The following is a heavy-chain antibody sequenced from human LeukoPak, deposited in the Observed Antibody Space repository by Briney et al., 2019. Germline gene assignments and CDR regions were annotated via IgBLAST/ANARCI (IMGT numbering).Heavy chain of an antibody. CDR1: GFTFSSYA. CDR2: ISSSSSYI. CDR3: ARTGPPSSWLFDY. D-gene: IGHD6-13*01. V-gene: IGHV3-21*01. J-gene: IGHJ4*03. Sequence: PGGSLRLSCAASGFTFSSYAMSWVRQAPGKGLEWVSSISSSSSYIYYADSVKGRFTISRDNAKNSLYLQMNSLRAEDTAVYYCARTGPPSSWLFDYWGQGTTVTVSS.